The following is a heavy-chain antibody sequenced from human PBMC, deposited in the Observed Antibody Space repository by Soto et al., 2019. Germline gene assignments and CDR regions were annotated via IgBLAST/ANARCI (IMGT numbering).Heavy chain of an antibody. D-gene: IGHD6-19*01. Sequence: ASVKVSCKASGYTFTSYDINWVRQATGQGLEWMGWINPNSGGTNYAQKFQGRVTMTRDTSISTAYMELSRLRSDDTAVYYCAREAYSSGWWVYYYYGMDVWGQGTKVTVSS. CDR2: INPNSGGT. CDR3: AREAYSSGWWVYYYYGMDV. CDR1: GYTFTSYD. J-gene: IGHJ6*02. V-gene: IGHV1-2*02.